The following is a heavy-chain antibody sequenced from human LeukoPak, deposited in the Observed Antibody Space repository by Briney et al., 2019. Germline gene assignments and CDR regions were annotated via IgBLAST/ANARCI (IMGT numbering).Heavy chain of an antibody. CDR3: ARDPGLRNGADV. CDR2: ISSASSYI. V-gene: IGHV3-21*04. J-gene: IGHJ6*02. CDR1: GFTFSRYT. Sequence: GGSLRLSCAASGFTFSRYTMNWVRQAPGKGLEWVSSISSASSYIYYADSVRGRFTISIDTSKNTLNLQMNSLRAEDTAVYFCARDPGLRNGADVWGQGTTVTVSS.